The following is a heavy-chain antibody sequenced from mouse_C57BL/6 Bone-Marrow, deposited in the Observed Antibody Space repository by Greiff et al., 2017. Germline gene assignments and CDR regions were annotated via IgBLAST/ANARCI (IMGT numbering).Heavy chain of an antibody. CDR3: ATGDY. CDR2: IDPSDSYT. Sequence: VQLQQPGAELVKPGASVKLSCKASGYTFTSYWMQWVKQRPGQGLEWIGKIDPSDSYTNYNQKFKGKATLTVDTSSSTAYMQLSSLASEDSAVYYCATGDYWGQGTTLTVSA. CDR1: GYTFTSYW. J-gene: IGHJ2*01. V-gene: IGHV1-50*01.